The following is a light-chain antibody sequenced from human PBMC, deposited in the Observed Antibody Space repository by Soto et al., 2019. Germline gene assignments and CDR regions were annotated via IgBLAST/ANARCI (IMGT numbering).Light chain of an antibody. CDR2: DAS. J-gene: IGKJ1*01. V-gene: IGKV1-5*01. Sequence: DIQMTQSPSTLSASVGDRVTITCRASQSISSWLAWYQQKPGKAPKLLIYDASSLESGVPSRFSGSGSGTEFTLTISSLQPDDFATYYCQQSYYNPTFGQGTKVDIK. CDR3: QQSYYNPT. CDR1: QSISSW.